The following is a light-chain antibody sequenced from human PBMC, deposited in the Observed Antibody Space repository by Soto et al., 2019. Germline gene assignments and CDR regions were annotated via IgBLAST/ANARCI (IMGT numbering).Light chain of an antibody. CDR3: VSWDASLSARV. CDR2: RNN. Sequence: QAVVTQPPSASGTPGQKVTISCSGSNSNIGSDFVFWFQQLPGTAPILLIYRNNQRPSGVPDRFSGSKSGTSASLAISGLRSEDEADYYCVSWDASLSARVFGGGTKLTVL. V-gene: IGLV1-47*01. J-gene: IGLJ3*02. CDR1: NSNIGSDF.